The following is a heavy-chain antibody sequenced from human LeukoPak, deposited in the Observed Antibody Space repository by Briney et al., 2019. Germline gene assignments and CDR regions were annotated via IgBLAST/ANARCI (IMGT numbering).Heavy chain of an antibody. V-gene: IGHV3-64D*06. CDR3: VKDPGRDYYYYGMDV. CDR1: GFTFSSYA. D-gene: IGHD2-15*01. Sequence: GGYLRHSCSASGFTFSSYAMHWVRQAPGKGLEYVSAISSNGGSTYYADSVKGRFTISRDNSRNTLYLQMSSLRAEDTAVYYCVKDPGRDYYYYGMDVWGKGTTVTVSS. J-gene: IGHJ6*04. CDR2: ISSNGGST.